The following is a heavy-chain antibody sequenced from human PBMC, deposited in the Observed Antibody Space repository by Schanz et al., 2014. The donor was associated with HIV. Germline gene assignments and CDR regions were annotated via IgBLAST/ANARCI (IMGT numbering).Heavy chain of an antibody. V-gene: IGHV3-30*18. D-gene: IGHD3-16*01. CDR1: GFTFNNYG. Sequence: QVQLVESGGGVVQPGRSLRLSCAASGFTFNNYGIHWVRQAPGKGLEWMGVISYDGRNKYYADSVKGRFTISRDNSKNTLNLRVNSLRDEDTAVYYCAKDGGSRGRRRGMDVWGQGTTVTVSS. CDR3: AKDGGSRGRRRGMDV. J-gene: IGHJ6*02. CDR2: ISYDGRNK.